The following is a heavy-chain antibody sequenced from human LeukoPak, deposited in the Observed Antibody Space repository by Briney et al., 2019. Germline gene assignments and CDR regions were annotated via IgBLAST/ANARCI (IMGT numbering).Heavy chain of an antibody. CDR3: ASSNLRAAAGTGYFDY. CDR2: MNPNSGNT. V-gene: IGHV1-8*02. D-gene: IGHD6-13*01. CDR1: GYTFTGYY. J-gene: IGHJ4*02. Sequence: ASVKVSCKASGYTFTGYYMHWVRQAPGQGLEWMGWMNPNSGNTGYAQKFQGRVTMTRNTSISTAYMELSSLRSEDTAVYYCASSNLRAAAGTGYFDYWGQGTLVTVSS.